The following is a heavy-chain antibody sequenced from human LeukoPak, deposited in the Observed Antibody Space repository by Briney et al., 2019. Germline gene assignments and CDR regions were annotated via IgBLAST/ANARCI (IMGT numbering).Heavy chain of an antibody. CDR3: ARGRARIFGVVTSFDY. V-gene: IGHV3-30*03. CDR1: GFTFSSYG. D-gene: IGHD3-3*01. Sequence: GGSLRLSCAASGFTFSSYGMHWVRQAPGKGLEWVAVISYDGSNKYYADSVKGRFTISRDNSKNTLYLQMSSLRAGDTAVYYCARGRARIFGVVTSFDYWGQGTLVTVSS. J-gene: IGHJ4*02. CDR2: ISYDGSNK.